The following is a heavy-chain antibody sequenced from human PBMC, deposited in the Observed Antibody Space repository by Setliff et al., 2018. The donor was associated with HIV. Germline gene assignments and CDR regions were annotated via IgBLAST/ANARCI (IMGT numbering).Heavy chain of an antibody. D-gene: IGHD3-3*01. CDR2: IYYNGNT. Sequence: SETLSLTCTVSGGSISSHYWSWIRLPPGKGLEWIGTIYYNGNTNYNPSLKSRVTILVDTSKNLFSLKLSSVTPADTAVYYCARGIDNFWSGYVRWGQGTLVTSPQ. CDR1: GGSISSHY. CDR3: ARGIDNFWSGYVR. V-gene: IGHV4-59*11. J-gene: IGHJ4*02.